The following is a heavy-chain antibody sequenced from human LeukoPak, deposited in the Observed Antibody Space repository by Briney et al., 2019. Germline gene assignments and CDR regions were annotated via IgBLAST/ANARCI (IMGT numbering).Heavy chain of an antibody. CDR3: ARGAHTPFDTSGFLVF. V-gene: IGHV3-11*05. CDR1: AFTFSDYY. D-gene: IGHD3-22*01. CDR2: ISTSSSYT. J-gene: IGHJ4*02. Sequence: GGSLRLSCAASAFTFSDYYMSWIRQAPGKGVEWISYISTSSSYTNYADSVKGRFTISRDNAENSLYLQMNSLRAEDTAVYYCARGAHTPFDTSGFLVFWGQGLLVTVSS.